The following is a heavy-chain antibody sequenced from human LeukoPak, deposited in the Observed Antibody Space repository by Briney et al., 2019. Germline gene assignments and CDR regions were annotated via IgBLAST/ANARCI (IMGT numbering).Heavy chain of an antibody. Sequence: TGGSLRLSCAASGFTFSSYAMHWVRQAPGKGLEYGSAISSNGGSTYYADSVKGRFTISRDNSKNTLYLQMSSMRAEDTAVYYCVKESYDYVWERAEYYYSMDVWGQGTTVTVSS. D-gene: IGHD3-16*01. CDR1: GFTFSSYA. V-gene: IGHV3-64D*09. CDR3: VKESYDYVWERAEYYYSMDV. CDR2: ISSNGGST. J-gene: IGHJ6*02.